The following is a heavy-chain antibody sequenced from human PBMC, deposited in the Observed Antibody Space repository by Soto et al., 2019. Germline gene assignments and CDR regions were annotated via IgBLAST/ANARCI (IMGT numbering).Heavy chain of an antibody. J-gene: IGHJ4*02. CDR2: ISGSGGST. V-gene: IGHV3-23*01. CDR3: AKDGSYGSGSSGFFDY. Sequence: PGGSLRLSCAASGFTFSSYAMSWVRQAPGRGLEWVSAISGSGGSTYYADSVKGRFTISRDNSKNTLYLQMNSLRAEDTAVYYCAKDGSYGSGSSGFFDYWGQATLVTVSS. D-gene: IGHD3-10*01. CDR1: GFTFSSYA.